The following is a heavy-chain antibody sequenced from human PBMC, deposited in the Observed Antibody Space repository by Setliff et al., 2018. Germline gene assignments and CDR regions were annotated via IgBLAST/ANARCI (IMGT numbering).Heavy chain of an antibody. J-gene: IGHJ3*02. Sequence: ASVKVSCKASGYTFTSYYMHWVRQAPGQGLEWMGWINTYTGSPTYAQGFTGRFVFSLDTSVSTAYLQISSLKGEDTAVYYCAIVGGLDAFDIWGQGTMGTVS. V-gene: IGHV7-4-1*02. CDR3: AIVGGLDAFDI. CDR1: GYTFTSYY. CDR2: INTYTGSP. D-gene: IGHD6-25*01.